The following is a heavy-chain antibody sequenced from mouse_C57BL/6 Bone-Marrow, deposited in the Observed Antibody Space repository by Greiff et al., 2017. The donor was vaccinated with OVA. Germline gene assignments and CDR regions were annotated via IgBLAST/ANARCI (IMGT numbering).Heavy chain of an antibody. J-gene: IGHJ3*01. CDR1: GYTFTDYY. V-gene: IGHV1-19*01. Sequence: EVQLQQSGPVLVKPGASVKMSCKASGYTFTDYYMNWVKQSHGKSLEWIGVINPYNGGTSYNQKFKGKATLTVDKSSSTAYMGLNTLTSEDSAVYYCARWVIDDGYYWFAYWGQGTLVTVSA. D-gene: IGHD2-3*01. CDR2: INPYNGGT. CDR3: ARWVIDDGYYWFAY.